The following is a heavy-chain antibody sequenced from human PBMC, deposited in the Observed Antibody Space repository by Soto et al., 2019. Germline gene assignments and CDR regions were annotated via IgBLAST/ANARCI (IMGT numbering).Heavy chain of an antibody. CDR3: AADLSIAAQYYYYYGMDV. J-gene: IGHJ6*02. CDR2: INPNSGGT. CDR1: GYTFTGYY. Sequence: SSVKVSCKASGYTFTGYYMHWVRQAPGQGLEWMGWINPNSGGTNYAQKFQGRVTMTRDTSISTAYMELSRLRSEDTAVYYCAADLSIAAQYYYYYGMDVWGQGTKVTVSS. V-gene: IGHV1-2*02. D-gene: IGHD6-6*01.